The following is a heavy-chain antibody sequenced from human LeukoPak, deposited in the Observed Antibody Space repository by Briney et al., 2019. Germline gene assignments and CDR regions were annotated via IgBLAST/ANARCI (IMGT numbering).Heavy chain of an antibody. D-gene: IGHD3-9*01. Sequence: GASVKVSCKASGYTFTVYYMHWVRQAPGQGLEWMGWINPNSGGTNYAQKFQGRVTMTRDTSISTAYMELSRLRSDDTAVYYCARDGGGLNDIHADYWGQGTLVTVSS. CDR3: ARDGGGLNDIHADY. CDR2: INPNSGGT. V-gene: IGHV1-2*02. CDR1: GYTFTVYY. J-gene: IGHJ4*02.